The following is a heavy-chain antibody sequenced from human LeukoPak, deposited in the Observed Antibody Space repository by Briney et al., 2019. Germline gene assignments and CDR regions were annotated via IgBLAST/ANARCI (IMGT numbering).Heavy chain of an antibody. V-gene: IGHV3-33*01. D-gene: IGHD6-19*01. Sequence: GRSLRLSCAASGFTFRSYGMHGVPQAPGKGLEWVAVIWYDGSNKYYADSVKGRFTISRDNSKNTLYLQMNSLRAEDTAVYYCAAYSSGWSYFDYWGQGTLVTVSS. CDR2: IWYDGSNK. J-gene: IGHJ4*02. CDR1: GFTFRSYG. CDR3: AAYSSGWSYFDY.